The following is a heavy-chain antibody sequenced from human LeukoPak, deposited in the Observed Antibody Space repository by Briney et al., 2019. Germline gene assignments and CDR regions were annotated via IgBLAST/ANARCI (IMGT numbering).Heavy chain of an antibody. V-gene: IGHV3-21*01. CDR1: GFTFSSYS. Sequence: GGSLRLSCAASGFTFSSYSMNWVRQAPGKGLEWVSSISSSSSYIYYADSVKGRFTISRDNAKNSLYLQINSLRAEDTAVYYCAELGITMIGGVWGKGTTVTISS. CDR3: AELGITMIGGV. CDR2: ISSSSSYI. J-gene: IGHJ6*04. D-gene: IGHD3-10*02.